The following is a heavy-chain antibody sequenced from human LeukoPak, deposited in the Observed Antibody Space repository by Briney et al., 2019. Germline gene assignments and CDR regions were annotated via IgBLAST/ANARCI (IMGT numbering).Heavy chain of an antibody. CDR2: MNPNSGNT. CDR3: ARGLYSSSWYTRRGYDY. V-gene: IGHV1-8*01. J-gene: IGHJ4*02. D-gene: IGHD6-13*01. Sequence: GASVKVSCKASGYTFTSYDINWVRQATGQGLEWMGWMNPNSGNTGYAQKFQGRVTMTRNTSISTAYMELSSLRSGDTAVYYCARGLYSSSWYTRRGYDYWGQGTLVTVSS. CDR1: GYTFTSYD.